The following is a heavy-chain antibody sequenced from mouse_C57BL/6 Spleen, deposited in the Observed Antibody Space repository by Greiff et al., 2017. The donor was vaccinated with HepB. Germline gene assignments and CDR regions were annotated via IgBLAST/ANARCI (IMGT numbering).Heavy chain of an antibody. Sequence: QVQLQQPGAELVRPGTSVKLSSKASGYTFTSYWMHWVKQRPGQGLEWIGVIDPSDSYTNYNQKFKGKATLTVDTSSSTAYMQLSSLTSEDSAVYYCARLRVGIYYDYAWGQGTTLTVSS. D-gene: IGHD2-4*01. J-gene: IGHJ2*01. CDR2: IDPSDSYT. CDR1: GYTFTSYW. V-gene: IGHV1-59*01. CDR3: ARLRVGIYYDYA.